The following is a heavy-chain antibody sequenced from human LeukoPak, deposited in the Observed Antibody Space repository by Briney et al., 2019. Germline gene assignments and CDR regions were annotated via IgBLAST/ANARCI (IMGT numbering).Heavy chain of an antibody. J-gene: IGHJ6*02. V-gene: IGHV3-30*04. Sequence: GGSLRLSCAASGFTFSRYTMHWVRQAPGKGLEWVAFISHDGSNKYYADSVQGRFTISRDNSKNTLYVQMNSLRAEDTAVYYCARALGYCSGGSCYGDYYYGMDVWGQGTTVTVCS. CDR3: ARALGYCSGGSCYGDYYYGMDV. CDR2: ISHDGSNK. CDR1: GFTFSRYT. D-gene: IGHD2-15*01.